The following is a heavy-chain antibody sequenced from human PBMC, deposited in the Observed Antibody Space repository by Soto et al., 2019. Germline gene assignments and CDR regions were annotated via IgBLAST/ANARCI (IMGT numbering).Heavy chain of an antibody. CDR2: INHSGTT. CDR1: GGSFNDYY. V-gene: IGHV4-34*01. Sequence: QVQLQQWGAGLLKPSETLSLTCAVYGGSFNDYYCSWIRQPPGKGLEWIGEINHSGTTNYNPSLKRRRTISVDRSKNQFSLKLRPVPASDPAVYYCARRYVGSGSYFAPWGQGTLVIVSS. D-gene: IGHD3-10*01. J-gene: IGHJ5*02. CDR3: ARRYVGSGSYFAP.